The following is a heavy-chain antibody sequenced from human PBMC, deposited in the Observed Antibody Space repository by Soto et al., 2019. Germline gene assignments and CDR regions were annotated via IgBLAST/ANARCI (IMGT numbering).Heavy chain of an antibody. J-gene: IGHJ2*01. CDR3: VRDGSGSISHWYFDL. CDR2: ISGSSSYT. V-gene: IGHV3-11*06. D-gene: IGHD3-10*01. CDR1: GFTFSDDY. Sequence: GGSLRLSCAASGFTFSDDYMTWIRQAPGKGLEWVSYISGSSSYTKYADSVKGRFTISRDNAKNSLYLQMNSLRAEDTAVYYCVRDGSGSISHWYFDLWGHGTLVTVSS.